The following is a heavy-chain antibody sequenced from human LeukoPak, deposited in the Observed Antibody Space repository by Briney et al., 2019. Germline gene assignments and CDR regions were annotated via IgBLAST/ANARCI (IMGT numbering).Heavy chain of an antibody. CDR2: IYSTGST. D-gene: IGHD5-24*01. Sequence: PSETLSLTCTAFGGSLSGYYWSWIRQPADKGLEWIGRIYSTGSTSYNPSLKSRVTMSRDASRNQFSLILNSVTAADTAVYYCAGGATATGWFDPWGQGTLVTVSS. V-gene: IGHV4-4*07. CDR1: GGSLSGYY. CDR3: AGGATATGWFDP. J-gene: IGHJ5*02.